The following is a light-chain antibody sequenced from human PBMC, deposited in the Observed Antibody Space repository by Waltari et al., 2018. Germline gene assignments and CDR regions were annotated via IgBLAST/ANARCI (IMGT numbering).Light chain of an antibody. J-gene: IGLJ2*01. CDR3: ATWDGSLSAVV. Sequence: QSVVTQPPSASGTPGQRVTLSCSASTSNIGSNFVYWYQQLPGATPKVLIFRNDRRPAGVPDRFSGSKSGTSASLDISVLRSEDEANYYCATWDGSLSAVVFGGGTKLTVL. CDR2: RND. CDR1: TSNIGSNF. V-gene: IGLV1-47*01.